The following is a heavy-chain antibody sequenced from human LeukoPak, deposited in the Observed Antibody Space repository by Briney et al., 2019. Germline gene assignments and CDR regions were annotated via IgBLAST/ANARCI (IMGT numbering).Heavy chain of an antibody. CDR2: IYYSGST. Sequence: SETLSLTCTVSGGSISSSYWTLIRQPPGKGLEWIGYIYYSGSTNYNPSLKSRVTISVDTSKNQFSLKLSSVTAADTAVYYCARSFGSGNYPYYYYYMDVWGKGTTVTVSS. CDR1: GGSISSSY. V-gene: IGHV4-59*01. D-gene: IGHD3-10*01. J-gene: IGHJ6*03. CDR3: ARSFGSGNYPYYYYYMDV.